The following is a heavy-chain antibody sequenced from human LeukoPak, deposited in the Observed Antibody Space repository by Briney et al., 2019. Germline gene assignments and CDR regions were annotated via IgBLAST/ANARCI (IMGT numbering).Heavy chain of an antibody. Sequence: PGGSLRLSCAASGFTVSSNYMSWVRQAPGKGLEWVSVIYSGGSTYYADSVKGRFTISRDNSKNTLYLQMNSLRAEDTAVYYCAMSCSSTSCYWHYYGMDVWGQGTTVTVSS. CDR3: AMSCSSTSCYWHYYGMDV. CDR1: GFTVSSNY. CDR2: IYSGGST. V-gene: IGHV3-66*01. D-gene: IGHD2-2*01. J-gene: IGHJ6*02.